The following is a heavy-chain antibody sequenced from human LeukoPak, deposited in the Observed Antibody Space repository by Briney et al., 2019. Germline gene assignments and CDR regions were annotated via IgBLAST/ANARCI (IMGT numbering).Heavy chain of an antibody. CDR1: GFTFSSYS. J-gene: IGHJ4*02. V-gene: IGHV3-23*01. CDR3: AKESSGGWFFDY. D-gene: IGHD2-15*01. Sequence: PGRSLRLSCAASGFTFSSYSMNWVRQAPGKGLEWVSSIPASGGSTYYADSVKGRFTISRDNSKNSLYLQMNSLRAEDTAVYYCAKESSGGWFFDYWGQGTLVTVSS. CDR2: IPASGGST.